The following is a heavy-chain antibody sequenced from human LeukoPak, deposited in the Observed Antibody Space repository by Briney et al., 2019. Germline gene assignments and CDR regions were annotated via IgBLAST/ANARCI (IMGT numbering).Heavy chain of an antibody. V-gene: IGHV4-59*01. J-gene: IGHJ4*02. CDR1: GGSISTYY. CDR2: VYYSGTT. D-gene: IGHD5-24*01. Sequence: SETLSLTCTVSGGSISTYYWSGIRQPPGKGLEWIGYVYYSGTTNYNPSLKSRVTISLDTSKNQFSLMLSSVTAADTAVYFCARGERRDGYTFAYWGQGTLVTVSS. CDR3: ARGERRDGYTFAY.